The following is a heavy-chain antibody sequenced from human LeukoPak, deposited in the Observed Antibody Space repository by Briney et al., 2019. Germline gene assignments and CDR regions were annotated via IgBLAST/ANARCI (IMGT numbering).Heavy chain of an antibody. Sequence: GGSLRLSCAASGFTFSSYGMHWVRQAPGKGLEWVAVIWYDGSNKYYADSVKGRFTISRDNSKNTLYLQMNSLRAEDTAVYYCARAKVVVVPAAMDHYYYYYMDVWGQGTLVSVSS. CDR1: GFTFSSYG. V-gene: IGHV3-33*01. J-gene: IGHJ6*03. D-gene: IGHD2-2*01. CDR3: ARAKVVVVPAAMDHYYYYYMDV. CDR2: IWYDGSNK.